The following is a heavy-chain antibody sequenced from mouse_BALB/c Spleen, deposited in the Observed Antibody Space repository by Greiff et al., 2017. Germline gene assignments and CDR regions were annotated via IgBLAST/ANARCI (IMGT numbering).Heavy chain of an antibody. CDR3: ARDGYDEIDYAMDY. CDR2: IDPYNGGT. J-gene: IGHJ4*01. Sequence: VQLQQPGSELVRPGASVKLSCKASGYAFTSYNMYWVKQSHGKSLEWIGYIDPYNGGTSYNQKFKGKATLTVDKSSSTAYMHLNSLTSEDSAVYYCARDGYDEIDYAMDYWGQGTSVTVSS. CDR1: GYAFTSYN. D-gene: IGHD2-2*01. V-gene: IGHV1S135*01.